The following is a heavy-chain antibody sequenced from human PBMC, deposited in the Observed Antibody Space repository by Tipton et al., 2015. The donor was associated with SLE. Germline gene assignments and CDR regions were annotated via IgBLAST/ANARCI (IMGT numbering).Heavy chain of an antibody. CDR2: INHSGST. J-gene: IGHJ4*02. CDR3: ARGPCGGADY. D-gene: IGHD2-21*01. CDR1: GGSSSGYY. Sequence: LRLSCAVYGGSSSGYYWSWIRQPPGKGLEWIGEINHSGSTNYNPSLKSRVTISVDTSKNQFSLKLSSVTAADTAVYYCARGPCGGADYWGQGTLVTVSS. V-gene: IGHV4-34*01.